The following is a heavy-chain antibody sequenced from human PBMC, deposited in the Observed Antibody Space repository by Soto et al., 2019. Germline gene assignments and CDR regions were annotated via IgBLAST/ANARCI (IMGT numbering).Heavy chain of an antibody. V-gene: IGHV1-69*08. Sequence: QVQLVQSGAEVKKPGSSVKVSCKAPGGTFSTYIISWVRQAPGQGLEWMGRIIPIPDITDNAQKFQSRVTFSADKSTSKAYMELSSLRSEDSAVYYCAIDRITTRGDAFDLWSQATTVTVSS. CDR3: AIDRITTRGDAFDL. D-gene: IGHD3-3*01. CDR1: GGTFSTYI. CDR2: IIPIPDIT. J-gene: IGHJ3*01.